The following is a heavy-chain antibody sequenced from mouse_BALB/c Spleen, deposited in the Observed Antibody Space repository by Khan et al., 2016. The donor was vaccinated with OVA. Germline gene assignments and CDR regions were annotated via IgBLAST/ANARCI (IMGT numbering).Heavy chain of an antibody. CDR2: INPSNGYT. CDR3: VRDGANHRYDGWFAY. D-gene: IGHD2-14*01. Sequence: VQLQQSGAELARPGASVKMSCKASGYTFTSYTIHWIKLRPGKGLEWIGFINPSNGYTNYHQKFKDTATLTADTSSTTVYMQLSSLTYDDSAVYNCVRDGANHRYDGWFAYWGQGTLVTVSA. CDR1: GYTFTSYT. V-gene: IGHV1-4*01. J-gene: IGHJ3*01.